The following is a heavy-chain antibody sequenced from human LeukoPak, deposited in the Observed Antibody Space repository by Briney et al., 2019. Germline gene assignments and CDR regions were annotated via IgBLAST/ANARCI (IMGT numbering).Heavy chain of an antibody. CDR3: AREAPYDSSGYYFDY. V-gene: IGHV3-33*01. CDR1: GFTFNSFG. J-gene: IGHJ4*02. Sequence: PGGSQRLSCAASGFTFNSFGIHWVRQAPGKGLEWVAGIWYDGSNKYYADSVKGRFTISRDNSKNTLYLQMNSLRAEDTAVYYCAREAPYDSSGYYFDYWGQGTVDPVSS. CDR2: IWYDGSNK. D-gene: IGHD3-22*01.